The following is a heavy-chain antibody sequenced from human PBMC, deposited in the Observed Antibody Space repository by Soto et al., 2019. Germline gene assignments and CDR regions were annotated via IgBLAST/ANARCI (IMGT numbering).Heavy chain of an antibody. J-gene: IGHJ4*02. CDR3: ARLSRGAAAGFDY. CDR2: IYYSGST. CDR1: ADSINNYY. Sequence: SETLSLTCTVSADSINNYYWTWIRQPPGKGLEWIGYIYYSGSTNYNPSLKSRVTISVDSSKNQFSLKLSSVTAADTAVYYCARLSRGAAAGFDYWGQGTLVTVSS. D-gene: IGHD6-13*01. V-gene: IGHV4-59*08.